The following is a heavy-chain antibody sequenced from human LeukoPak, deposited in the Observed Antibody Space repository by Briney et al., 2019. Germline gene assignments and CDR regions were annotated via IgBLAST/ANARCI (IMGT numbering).Heavy chain of an antibody. CDR3: AKDNGAQWLVNYFDY. J-gene: IGHJ4*02. CDR1: GFTFSVYA. D-gene: IGHD6-19*01. CDR2: ISGSGGST. Sequence: GGSLRLSCAASGFTFSVYAMTWVRQAPGKGLEWVSAISGSGGSTYYADSVKGRFTISRDNSKNTLYLQMNSLRAEDTALYYCAKDNGAQWLVNYFDYWGQGTLVTVSS. V-gene: IGHV3-23*01.